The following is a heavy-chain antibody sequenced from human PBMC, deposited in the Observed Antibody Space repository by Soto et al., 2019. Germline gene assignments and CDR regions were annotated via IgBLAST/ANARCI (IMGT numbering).Heavy chain of an antibody. J-gene: IGHJ6*02. CDR2: ISSGGRYI. CDR3: ARLTGATDYYFYGLDV. CDR1: GFIFNTYT. D-gene: IGHD5-12*01. Sequence: EVQLVESGGGLVKPGGSLRLSCAASGFIFNTYTMNWVRQAPGKGLEWVSSISSGGRYIYIADSVKGRFTISRDNAENSLYLQMNSLRGEDTAVYYCARLTGATDYYFYGLDVWGQGTTVTVSS. V-gene: IGHV3-21*01.